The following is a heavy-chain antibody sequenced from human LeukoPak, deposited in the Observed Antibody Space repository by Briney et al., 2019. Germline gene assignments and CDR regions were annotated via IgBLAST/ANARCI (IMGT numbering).Heavy chain of an antibody. CDR2: IKSKTDGGTWVDRIKSKTDGGTT. CDR3: TTDSGLD. CDR1: GFTFSNAW. J-gene: IGHJ4*02. Sequence: PGGSLRLSCAASGFTFSNAWMNWVRQAPGKGLEWVGRIKSKTDGGTWVDRIKSKTDGGTTDYAAPVKGRFTISRDDSKNTLYLQMNSLKSEDTAVYYCTTDSGLDWGQGTLVTVSS. D-gene: IGHD3-10*01. V-gene: IGHV3-15*07.